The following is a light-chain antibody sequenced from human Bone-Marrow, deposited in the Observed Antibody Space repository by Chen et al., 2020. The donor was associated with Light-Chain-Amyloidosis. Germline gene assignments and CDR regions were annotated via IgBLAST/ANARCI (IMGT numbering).Light chain of an antibody. J-gene: IGLJ3*02. Sequence: SYVLTQPSSVSVAPGQTATIACGGNNIGSKSVHWYQQTPGQGPLLVVYDDSNRPSGIPERLSGSNSGNTATLNISRVEAEDEADYYGQVWDRSSDRPVFGGGTKLTFL. CDR2: DDS. V-gene: IGLV3-21*02. CDR1: NIGSKS. CDR3: QVWDRSSDRPV.